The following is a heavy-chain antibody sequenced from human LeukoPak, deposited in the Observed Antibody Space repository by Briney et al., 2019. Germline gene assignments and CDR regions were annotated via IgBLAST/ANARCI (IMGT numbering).Heavy chain of an antibody. CDR1: GGSISSYY. CDR2: IYYSGST. Sequence: PSETLSLTCTVSGGSISSYYWSWIRQPPGKGLEWIGYIYYSGSTNYDPSLKSRVTISVDTSKNQFSLKLSSVTAADTAVYYCACSRLYGSLDYWGQGTLVTVSS. D-gene: IGHD2-15*01. CDR3: ACSRLYGSLDY. V-gene: IGHV4-59*08. J-gene: IGHJ4*02.